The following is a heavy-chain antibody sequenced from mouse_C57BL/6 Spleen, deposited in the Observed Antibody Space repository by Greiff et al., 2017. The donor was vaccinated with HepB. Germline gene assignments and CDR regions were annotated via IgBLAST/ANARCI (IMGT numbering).Heavy chain of an antibody. V-gene: IGHV5-17*01. CDR3: ARRADRYGSSGGYFDV. CDR1: GFTFSDYG. CDR2: ISSGSSTI. D-gene: IGHD1-1*01. Sequence: EVQRVESGGGLVKPGGSLKLSCAASGFTFSDYGMHWVRQAPEKGLEWVAYISSGSSTIYYADTVKGRFTISRDNAKNTLFLQMTSLRSEDTAMYYCARRADRYGSSGGYFDVWGTGTTVTVSS. J-gene: IGHJ1*03.